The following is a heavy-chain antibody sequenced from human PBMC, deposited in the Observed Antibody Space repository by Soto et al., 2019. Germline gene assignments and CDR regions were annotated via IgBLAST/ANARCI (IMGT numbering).Heavy chain of an antibody. CDR1: GFTFSSYA. V-gene: IGHV3-23*01. CDR3: AKDQHGDYRNDY. D-gene: IGHD4-17*01. J-gene: IGHJ4*02. CDR2: ISGSGSST. Sequence: GGSLRLSCAASGFTFSSYAMSWVRQAPGKGLEWVSAISGSGSSTYYADSVKGRFTISRDNSKNTLYLQMNSLRAEDTAVYYCAKDQHGDYRNDYWGQGTLVTVSS.